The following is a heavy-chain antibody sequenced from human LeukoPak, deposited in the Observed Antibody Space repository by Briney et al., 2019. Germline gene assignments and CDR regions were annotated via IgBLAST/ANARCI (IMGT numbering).Heavy chain of an antibody. CDR1: GGSFSGYY. V-gene: IGHV4-34*01. D-gene: IGHD3-10*01. J-gene: IGHJ4*02. Sequence: SETLSLTCAVYGGSFSGYYWSWIRQPPGKGLEWIGEINHSGSTNYNPSLKSRVTISVDTSKNQFSPKLSSVTAADTAVYYCARGWKVRGVSPAFDYWGQGTLVTVPS. CDR3: ARGWKVRGVSPAFDY. CDR2: INHSGST.